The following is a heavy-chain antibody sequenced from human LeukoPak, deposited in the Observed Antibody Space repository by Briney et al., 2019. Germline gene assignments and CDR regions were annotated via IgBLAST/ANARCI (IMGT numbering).Heavy chain of an antibody. D-gene: IGHD1-26*01. CDR3: ARPQYSGSYYDAFDI. V-gene: IGHV4-59*08. CDR2: IYYSGST. J-gene: IGHJ3*02. CDR1: GGSISSYY. Sequence: PSETLSLTCTVSGGSISSYYWSWIRQPPGKGLEWIGYIYYSGSTNYNPSLKSRVTISVDTSKNQFSLKLSSVTAADTAVYYCARPQYSGSYYDAFDIWGQGTMVTVSS.